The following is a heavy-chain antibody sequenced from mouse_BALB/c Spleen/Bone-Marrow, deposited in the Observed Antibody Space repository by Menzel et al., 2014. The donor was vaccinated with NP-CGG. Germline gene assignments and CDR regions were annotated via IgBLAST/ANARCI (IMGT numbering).Heavy chain of an antibody. CDR1: GYSFTGYY. V-gene: IGHV1-31*01. CDR3: ESRGEYFDV. Sequence: VQLQQSGPELVKPGASVKISRKASGYSFTGYYMHWVKRSHGNSLDWIGYIYPYNGVSSYNQKFKGKATLTVDKSSSTAYMELRSLTSDDSAVYYCESRGEYFDVWGAGTTVTVSS. CDR2: IYPYNGVS. J-gene: IGHJ1*01.